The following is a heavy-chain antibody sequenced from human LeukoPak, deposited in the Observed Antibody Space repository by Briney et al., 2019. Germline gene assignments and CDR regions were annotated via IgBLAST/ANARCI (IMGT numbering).Heavy chain of an antibody. CDR2: ISYDGSNK. Sequence: GRSLRLSCAASGFTFRSYGMHWVRQAPGKGLEWVAVISYDGSNKYYADSVKGRFTISRDNSKDTLYLQMNSLRAEDTAVYYCAKDPGYSYHFDYWGQGTLVTVSS. CDR3: AKDPGYSYHFDY. V-gene: IGHV3-30*18. J-gene: IGHJ4*02. CDR1: GFTFRSYG. D-gene: IGHD5-18*01.